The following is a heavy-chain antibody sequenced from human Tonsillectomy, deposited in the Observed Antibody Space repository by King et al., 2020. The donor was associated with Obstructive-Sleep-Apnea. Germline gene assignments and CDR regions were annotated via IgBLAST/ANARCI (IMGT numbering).Heavy chain of an antibody. D-gene: IGHD3-10*01. CDR2: IYYSGST. CDR1: GVSISSGDYY. Sequence: QLQESGPGLVKPSQNLSLTCTVSGVSISSGDYYWSWIRQPPGKGLEWIGNIYYSGSTNYKPSPKSRVSISVDTSKNQFSLKLSSVTAADTAVYYCARAPMVRGIIRWFDPWGQGTLVTVSS. V-gene: IGHV4-31*03. J-gene: IGHJ5*02. CDR3: ARAPMVRGIIRWFDP.